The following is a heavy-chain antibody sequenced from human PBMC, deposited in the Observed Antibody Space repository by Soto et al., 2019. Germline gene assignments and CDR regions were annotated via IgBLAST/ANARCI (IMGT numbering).Heavy chain of an antibody. J-gene: IGHJ4*02. CDR2: ISSSSSTI. D-gene: IGHD6-19*01. CDR1: GFTFSSYS. V-gene: IGHV3-48*02. Sequence: EVQLVESGGGLVQPGGSLRLSCAASGFTFSSYSMNWVRQAPGKGLEWVSYISSSSSTIYYADSVKGRFTISRDNAKNSLYLQINSLRDEDTAVYYCARAQQWLVPDFDYWGQGTLVTVSS. CDR3: ARAQQWLVPDFDY.